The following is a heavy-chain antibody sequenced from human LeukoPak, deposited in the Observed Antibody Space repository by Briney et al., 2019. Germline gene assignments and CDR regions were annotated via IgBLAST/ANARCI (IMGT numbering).Heavy chain of an antibody. Sequence: GESLKISCTASGYSFASYWICWVRQMPGTGLEWMGIIYPGDSDTRYSPSFQGQVTISADKSISTGYLQWSSLKASDTAMYYCARRNYYGSGSYYDSGYYGLDVWGQGTTVTVSS. CDR1: GYSFASYW. CDR3: ARRNYYGSGSYYDSGYYGLDV. J-gene: IGHJ6*02. CDR2: IYPGDSDT. V-gene: IGHV5-51*01. D-gene: IGHD3-10*01.